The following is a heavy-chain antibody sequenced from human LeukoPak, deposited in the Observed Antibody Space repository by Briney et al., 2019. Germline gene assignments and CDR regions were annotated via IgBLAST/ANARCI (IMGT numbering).Heavy chain of an antibody. CDR2: ISSSSSYI. Sequence: PGGSLRLSCAVSGFTFSSYSMNWVRQAPGKGLEWVSSISSSSSYIYYADSVKGRFTISRDNAKNSLYLQMNSLRAEDTAVYYCARDRSGYDYEADAFDIWGQGTMVTVSS. CDR3: ARDRSGYDYEADAFDI. CDR1: GFTFSSYS. V-gene: IGHV3-21*01. D-gene: IGHD5-12*01. J-gene: IGHJ3*02.